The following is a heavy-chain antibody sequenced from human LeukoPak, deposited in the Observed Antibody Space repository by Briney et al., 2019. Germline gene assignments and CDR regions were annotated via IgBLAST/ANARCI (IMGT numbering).Heavy chain of an antibody. CDR3: ARGLQMWGGWPYDY. J-gene: IGHJ4*02. D-gene: IGHD6-19*01. V-gene: IGHV3-48*03. CDR1: AFTFSSYE. Sequence: PGGSLRLSCAASAFTFSSYEMNWVRQAPGEGLEWVSYISSSGSTIYYADSVKGRFTISRDNAKNSLSLQMNSLRVEDTAVYYCARGLQMWGGWPYDYWGQGILVTVSS. CDR2: ISSSGSTI.